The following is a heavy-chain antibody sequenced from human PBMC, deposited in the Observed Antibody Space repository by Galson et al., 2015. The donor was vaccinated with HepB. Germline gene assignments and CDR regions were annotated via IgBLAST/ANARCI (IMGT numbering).Heavy chain of an antibody. J-gene: IGHJ6*02. CDR1: GGTFSSYA. D-gene: IGHD6-19*01. Sequence: SVKVSCKASGGTFSSYAISWVRQAPGQGLEWMGRIIPILGIANYAQKFQGRVTITADKSTSTAYMELSSLRSEDTAVYYCARDHSGWYEDYGMDVWGQGTTVTVSS. CDR3: ARDHSGWYEDYGMDV. V-gene: IGHV1-69*04. CDR2: IIPILGIA.